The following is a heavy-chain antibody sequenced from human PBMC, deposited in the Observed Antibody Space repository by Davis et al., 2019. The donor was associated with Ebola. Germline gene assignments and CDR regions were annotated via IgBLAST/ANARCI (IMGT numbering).Heavy chain of an antibody. CDR2: IKQDGSEK. CDR1: GFTFTTYW. D-gene: IGHD2-8*02. Sequence: GGSLRLSCAASGFTFTTYWMSWVRQAPGKGLEWVANIKQDGSEKYYVDTVKGRFTISRDNAKNSLYLQMNSLRAEDTAVYYCARDRLVVGGYYHGMDVWGQGTTVTVSS. V-gene: IGHV3-7*03. J-gene: IGHJ6*02. CDR3: ARDRLVVGGYYHGMDV.